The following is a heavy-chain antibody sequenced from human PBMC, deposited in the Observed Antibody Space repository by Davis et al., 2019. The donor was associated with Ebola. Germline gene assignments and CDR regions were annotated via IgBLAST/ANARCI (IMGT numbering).Heavy chain of an antibody. CDR1: GFTFSSYA. D-gene: IGHD1-26*01. CDR3: ARGLVGATKGFFDY. V-gene: IGHV3-30*04. CDR2: ISYDGSNK. J-gene: IGHJ4*02. Sequence: PGGSLRLSCAASGFTFSSYAMHWVRQAPGKGLEWVAVISYDGSNKYYADSVKGRFTISRDNSKNTLYLQMNSLRAEDTAVYYCARGLVGATKGFFDYWGQGTLVTVSS.